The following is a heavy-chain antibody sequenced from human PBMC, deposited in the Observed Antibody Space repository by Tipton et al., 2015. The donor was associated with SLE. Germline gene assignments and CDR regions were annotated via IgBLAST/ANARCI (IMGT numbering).Heavy chain of an antibody. CDR3: AKVLDASNYYYGMDV. Sequence: SLRLSCAASGFTFDDYAMHWVRQAPGKGLEWVSGITWNSGAKGYADSVKGRSTISRDNAKNSLYLQVNSLRAEDTALYYCAKVLDASNYYYGMDVWGQGTTVTVSS. CDR1: GFTFDDYA. J-gene: IGHJ6*02. D-gene: IGHD3-16*01. CDR2: ITWNSGAK. V-gene: IGHV3-9*01.